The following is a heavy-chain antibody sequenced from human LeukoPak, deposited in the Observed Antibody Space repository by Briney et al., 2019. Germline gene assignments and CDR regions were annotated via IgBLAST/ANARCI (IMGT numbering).Heavy chain of an antibody. J-gene: IGHJ4*02. V-gene: IGHV4-59*01. CDR3: ARTYYYDSSGYSFDY. D-gene: IGHD3-22*01. Sequence: TSSETLSLTCTVSGGSISSYYWSWIRQPPGKGLEWIGYIYYSGSTNYNPSLKSRVTISVDTSKNQFSLKLSSVTAADTAVYYCARTYYYDSSGYSFDYWGQGTLVTVSS. CDR1: GGSISSYY. CDR2: IYYSGST.